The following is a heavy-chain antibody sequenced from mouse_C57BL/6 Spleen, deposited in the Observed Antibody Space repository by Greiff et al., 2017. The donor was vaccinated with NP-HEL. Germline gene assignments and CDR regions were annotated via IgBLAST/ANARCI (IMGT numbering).Heavy chain of an antibody. Sequence: EVHLVESGGDLVKPGGSLKLSCAASGFTFSSYGMSWVRQTPDKRLEWVATISSGGSYTYYPDSVKGRFTISRDNAKNTLYLQMSSLKSEDTAMYYCARHDDGYFDYWGQGTTLTVSS. CDR3: ARHDDGYFDY. CDR1: GFTFSSYG. V-gene: IGHV5-6*01. CDR2: ISSGGSYT. D-gene: IGHD2-3*01. J-gene: IGHJ2*01.